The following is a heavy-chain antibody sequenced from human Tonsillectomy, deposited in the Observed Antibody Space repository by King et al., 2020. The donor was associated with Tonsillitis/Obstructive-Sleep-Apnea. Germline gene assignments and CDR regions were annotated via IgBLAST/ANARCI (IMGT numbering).Heavy chain of an antibody. CDR2: IYYSGST. J-gene: IGHJ3*02. CDR1: GASVSSYY. V-gene: IGHV4-59*02. Sequence: VQLQESGPGLVKPSETLSLTCTVSGASVSSYYWRWIRQPPGKGLEWFGYIYYSGSTNYNPSLRSRVTVSVDTSKNHFSLKVNSGTAADTAVYYLARWWVVGATVSAFDIWGQGTMVTVSS. CDR3: ARWWVVGATVSAFDI. D-gene: IGHD1-26*01.